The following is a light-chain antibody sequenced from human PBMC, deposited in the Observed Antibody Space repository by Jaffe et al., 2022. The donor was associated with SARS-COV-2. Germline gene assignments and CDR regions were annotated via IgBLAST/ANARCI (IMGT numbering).Light chain of an antibody. V-gene: IGKV3-20*01. CDR3: HQYGSSRWT. CDR2: GAS. CDR1: QSVSSSY. Sequence: EIVLTQSPGTLSLSPGERATLSCRASQSVSSSYLAWYQQKHGQTPRLLIYGASTRATGIPDRFSGSGSGTDFTLTISRLEPEDFAVYYCHQYGSSRWTFGQGTKVEIK. J-gene: IGKJ1*01.